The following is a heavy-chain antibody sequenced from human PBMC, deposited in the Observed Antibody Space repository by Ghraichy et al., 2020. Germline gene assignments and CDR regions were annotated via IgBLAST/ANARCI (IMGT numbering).Heavy chain of an antibody. Sequence: SETLSLTCTVSGYSISSGYYWGWIRQPPGKGLEWIGSIYHSGSTYYNPSLKSRVTISVDTSKNQFSLKLSSVTAADTAVYYCARSGGYDNNWFDPWGQGTLVTVSS. CDR3: ARSGGYDNNWFDP. CDR2: IYHSGST. CDR1: GYSISSGYY. J-gene: IGHJ5*02. D-gene: IGHD5-12*01. V-gene: IGHV4-38-2*02.